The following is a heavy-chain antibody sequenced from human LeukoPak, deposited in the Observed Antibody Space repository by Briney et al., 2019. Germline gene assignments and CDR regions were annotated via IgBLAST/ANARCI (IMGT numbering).Heavy chain of an antibody. D-gene: IGHD6-6*01. J-gene: IGHJ3*02. Sequence: ASVKVSCKASGYTFTSYYMHWVRQAPGQGLEWMGIINPSGGSTSYAQKFQGRVTMTRDTSTSTVYMELSSLRSEDTAVYYCASVHTSRRAFDIWGQGTMVTVSS. CDR2: INPSGGST. V-gene: IGHV1-46*01. CDR3: ASVHTSRRAFDI. CDR1: GYTFTSYY.